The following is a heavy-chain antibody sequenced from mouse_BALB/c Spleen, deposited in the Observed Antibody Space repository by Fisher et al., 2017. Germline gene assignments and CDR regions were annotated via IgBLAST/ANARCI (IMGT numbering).Heavy chain of an antibody. D-gene: IGHD2-3*01. V-gene: IGHV5-9-3*01. J-gene: IGHJ4*01. CDR3: ARQEDGYYGYAMDY. Sequence: ARFTISRDNAKNTLYLQMSSLRSEDTAMYYCARQEDGYYGYAMDYWGQGTSVTVSS.